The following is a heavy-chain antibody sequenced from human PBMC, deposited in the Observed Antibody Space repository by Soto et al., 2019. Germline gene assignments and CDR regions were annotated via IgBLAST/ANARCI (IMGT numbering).Heavy chain of an antibody. CDR1: GYTVSSYG. D-gene: IGHD3-3*01. CDR2: IWYDGSNK. Sequence: GGSLRIACAASGYTVSSYGIHCVRQAPGKGLEWVAVIWYDGSNKYYADSVKGRFTISRDNSKNTLYLQMNSLRAEDTAVYYCARDRDFWSGLNYTLYYYYGMDVCGQRTTVPFSS. CDR3: ARDRDFWSGLNYTLYYYYGMDV. J-gene: IGHJ6*02. V-gene: IGHV3-33*08.